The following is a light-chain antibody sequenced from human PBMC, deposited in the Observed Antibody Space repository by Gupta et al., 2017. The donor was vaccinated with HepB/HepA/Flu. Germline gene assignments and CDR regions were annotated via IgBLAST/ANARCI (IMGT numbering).Light chain of an antibody. Sequence: QSALTQPASVSGPPGQSITVSCTGTSSDVGAYNYVSWYQQHPGNVPKLIIFDVYNRPSGVSNRFSGSKSGNTASLTISGLQAEDEADYYCSSYTANDTYVFGTGTKVTVL. CDR1: SSDVGAYNY. CDR2: DVY. V-gene: IGLV2-14*03. J-gene: IGLJ1*01. CDR3: SSYTANDTYV.